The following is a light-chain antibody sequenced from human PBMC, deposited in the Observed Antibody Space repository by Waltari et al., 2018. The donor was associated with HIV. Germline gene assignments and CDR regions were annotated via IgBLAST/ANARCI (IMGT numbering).Light chain of an antibody. V-gene: IGKV3-20*01. CDR2: DGS. Sequence: IVLTQSPGTLSFSPGECATLSCRASYSLSSDYLAWYQQKPGQPPRLLIYDGSKRATGIPDRFSGSGSGTDFTLTISRLEPEDFAVYYCQQYRSPPRAFGQGTKVEIK. CDR1: YSLSSDY. CDR3: QQYRSPPRA. J-gene: IGKJ1*01.